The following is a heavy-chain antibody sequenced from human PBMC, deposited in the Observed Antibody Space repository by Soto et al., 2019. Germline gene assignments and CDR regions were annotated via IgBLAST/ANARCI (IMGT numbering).Heavy chain of an antibody. J-gene: IGHJ5*02. CDR3: ARVRPGGYYDSSGQHWFDP. Sequence: ASVKVSCKASGYTFTSYGISWVRQAPGQGLEGMGWISAYNGNTNYAQKLQGRVTMTTDTSTSTAYMELRSLRSDDTAVYYCARVRPGGYYDSSGQHWFDPWGQGTLVTVSS. CDR2: ISAYNGNT. CDR1: GYTFTSYG. D-gene: IGHD3-22*01. V-gene: IGHV1-18*01.